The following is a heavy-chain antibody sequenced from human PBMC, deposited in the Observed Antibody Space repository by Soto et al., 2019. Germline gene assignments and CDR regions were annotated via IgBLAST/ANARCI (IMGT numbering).Heavy chain of an antibody. V-gene: IGHV4-31*03. CDR1: GGSISSGGYY. Sequence: TLSLTCTVSGGSISSGGYYWSWIRQHPGKGLEWIGYIYYSGSTYYNPSLKSRVTISVDTSKNQFSLKLSSVTAADTAVFYCARAVHGSGTWFDPWGQGTLVTSPQ. CDR2: IYYSGST. D-gene: IGHD3-10*01. CDR3: ARAVHGSGTWFDP. J-gene: IGHJ5*02.